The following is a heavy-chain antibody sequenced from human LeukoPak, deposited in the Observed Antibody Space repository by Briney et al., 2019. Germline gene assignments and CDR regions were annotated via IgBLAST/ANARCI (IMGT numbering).Heavy chain of an antibody. D-gene: IGHD2-8*02. CDR3: ARDLSSTAYWEFDY. Sequence: WASVKVSCKASGYTFTGYFIHWVRQAPGRGLEWMGRINPNSGGAEYEQNFQGRVTMTRDTSINTAYMTLSGLTFDDTAMYYCARDLSSTAYWEFDYWGRGTVVTVSS. CDR2: INPNSGGA. J-gene: IGHJ4*02. V-gene: IGHV1-2*06. CDR1: GYTFTGYF.